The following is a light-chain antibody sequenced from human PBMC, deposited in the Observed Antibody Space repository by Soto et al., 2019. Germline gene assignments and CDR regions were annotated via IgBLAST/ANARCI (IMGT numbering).Light chain of an antibody. CDR1: SGHSSYA. Sequence: QLVLTQSPSASASLGASVKLTCTLSSGHSSYAIAWHQQQPEKGPRYLMKLNSDGSHSKGDVIPDRFSGSSSGAERYLTISSLQSEDEADYYCQTWGTGIWVFGGGTKVTVL. V-gene: IGLV4-69*01. CDR3: QTWGTGIWV. J-gene: IGLJ3*02. CDR2: LNSDGSH.